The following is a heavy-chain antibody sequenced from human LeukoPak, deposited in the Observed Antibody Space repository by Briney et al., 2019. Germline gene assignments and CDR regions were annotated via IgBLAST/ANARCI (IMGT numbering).Heavy chain of an antibody. Sequence: GGSLRLSCAASGFTFSSYSMNWVRQAPGKGLEWVSYITDTGSATYSADPVKGRFTISRDNAKNSLFLQMNSLRADDTAVYYCARARKGYYFDHWGQGTLVTVSS. D-gene: IGHD1-14*01. CDR3: ARARKGYYFDH. J-gene: IGHJ4*02. CDR2: ITDTGSAT. CDR1: GFTFSSYS. V-gene: IGHV3-48*04.